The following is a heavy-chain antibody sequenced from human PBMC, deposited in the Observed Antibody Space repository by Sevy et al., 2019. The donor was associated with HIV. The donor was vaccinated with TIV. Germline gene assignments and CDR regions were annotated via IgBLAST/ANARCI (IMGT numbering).Heavy chain of an antibody. D-gene: IGHD1-7*01. Sequence: ASVKVSCKASGYTFTGDYLHWVRQAPGQGLEWMGRVYPNSGGTNYAQKFQGRVTMTRDTSISTAYMELNRLTSDDTAVCYCAGDGGGGTTNSGMDVWGQGTTVTVSS. CDR2: VYPNSGGT. CDR3: AGDGGGGTTNSGMDV. J-gene: IGHJ6*02. V-gene: IGHV1-2*06. CDR1: GYTFTGDY.